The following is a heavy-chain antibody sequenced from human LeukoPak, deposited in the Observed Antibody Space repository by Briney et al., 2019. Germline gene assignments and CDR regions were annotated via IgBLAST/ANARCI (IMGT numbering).Heavy chain of an antibody. CDR2: INPGDSDA. Sequence: GESLKISCKGSGYSFTTYWIGWVRPVPGKGLEWMGMINPGDSDATYSPSLQGQLTISVDKSISTAYLQWNSLKGSDTAMYYCARRDVAVPGAIVAFDIWGQGTMVTVSS. CDR1: GYSFTTYW. CDR3: ARRDVAVPGAIVAFDI. J-gene: IGHJ3*02. D-gene: IGHD2-2*01. V-gene: IGHV5-51*01.